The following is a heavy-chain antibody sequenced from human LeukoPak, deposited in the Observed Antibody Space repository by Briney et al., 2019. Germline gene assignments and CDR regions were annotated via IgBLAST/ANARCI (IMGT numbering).Heavy chain of an antibody. CDR3: ARGGGYNLNRNSTGFDY. J-gene: IGHJ4*02. CDR1: GGSISSGGYY. CDR2: INHSGST. V-gene: IGHV4-39*07. D-gene: IGHD5-24*01. Sequence: PSETLSLTCTVSGGSISSGGYYWSWIRQHPGKGLEWIGEINHSGSTNYNPSLKSRVTISVDTSKNQFSLKLSSVTAADTAVYYCARGGGYNLNRNSTGFDYWGQGTLVTVSS.